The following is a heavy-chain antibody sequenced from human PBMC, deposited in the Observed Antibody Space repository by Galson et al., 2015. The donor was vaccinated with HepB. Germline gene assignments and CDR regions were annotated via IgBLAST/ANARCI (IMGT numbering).Heavy chain of an antibody. J-gene: IGHJ4*02. Sequence: PALVKPTQTLTLTCTFSGFSLRTSAVGVGWVRQSPGKTLEWLALIFWRDDQRYSPSLRSRLTITKDPSKNQVVLTMTNLDPIGTATYYCARSLGLVGPCFDNWGRGTLVTVPS. CDR3: ARSLGLVGPCFDN. D-gene: IGHD2-8*02. CDR1: GFSLRTSAVG. CDR2: IFWRDDQ. V-gene: IGHV2-5*01.